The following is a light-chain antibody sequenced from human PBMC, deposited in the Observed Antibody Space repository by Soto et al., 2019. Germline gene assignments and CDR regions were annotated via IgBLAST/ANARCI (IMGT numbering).Light chain of an antibody. CDR3: QQRSNWPLT. J-gene: IGKJ4*01. CDR1: QSVSSY. Sequence: DIVLTQSPATLSLSPGERATLSCRASQSVSSYLAWYQQKPGKAPRLLIYDASNRATGIPARFSGSGSGTDVTLTISSLEPEDFAVYYCQQRSNWPLTFGGGTKVEIK. V-gene: IGKV3-11*01. CDR2: DAS.